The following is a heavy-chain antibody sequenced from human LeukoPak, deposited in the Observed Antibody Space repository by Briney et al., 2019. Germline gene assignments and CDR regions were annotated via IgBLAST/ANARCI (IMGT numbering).Heavy chain of an antibody. V-gene: IGHV3-48*03. CDR1: GFTFSSYE. Sequence: GGSLRLSCAASGFTFSSYEMNWVRQAPGKGLEWVSYISSSGSTIYYADSVKGRFTISRDNAKNSLYLQMNSLRAEDTAAYYCARDTTAGDLDYWGQGTLVTVSS. D-gene: IGHD6-13*01. CDR3: ARDTTAGDLDY. J-gene: IGHJ4*02. CDR2: ISSSGSTI.